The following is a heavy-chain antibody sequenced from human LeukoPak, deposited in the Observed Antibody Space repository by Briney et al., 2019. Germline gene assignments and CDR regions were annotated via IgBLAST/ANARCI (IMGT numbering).Heavy chain of an antibody. V-gene: IGHV3-30-3*01. CDR1: GFTFSSYA. J-gene: IGHJ6*02. D-gene: IGHD1-7*01. CDR2: ISYDGSNK. CDR3: ARRKLTYYYGMDV. Sequence: GGSLRLSCAASGFTFSSYAMHWVRQAPGKGLEWVAVISYDGSNKYYADSVKGRFTVSRDNAKNSLDLQMNTLRAEDTAVYYCARRKLTYYYGMDVWGQGTTVTVSS.